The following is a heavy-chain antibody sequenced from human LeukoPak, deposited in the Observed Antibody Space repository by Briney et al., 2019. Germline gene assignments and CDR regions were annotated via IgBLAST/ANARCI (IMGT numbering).Heavy chain of an antibody. V-gene: IGHV4-59*11. CDR3: ARAGPWQIDP. Sequence: PSETLSLTCTVSGVSINSHYWNWIRQPPGKGLEWIGHIYYTGTTNYNPSLKSRVTISVDRSKNHFSLKLKSVTNADTAVYYCARAGPWQIDPWGQGILVTVSS. CDR2: IYYTGTT. CDR1: GVSINSHY. J-gene: IGHJ5*02. D-gene: IGHD3-10*01.